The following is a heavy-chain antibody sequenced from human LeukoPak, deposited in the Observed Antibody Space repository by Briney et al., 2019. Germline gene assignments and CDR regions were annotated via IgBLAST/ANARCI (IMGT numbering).Heavy chain of an antibody. CDR3: AIGYCSGGSCYPTHTDY. Sequence: KPSETLSLTCTVSGGSISSYYWSWIRQPPGKGLEWIGYIYYSGSTNYNPSLKSRVTISVDTSKNQFSLKLSSVTAADTAVYYCAIGYCSGGSCYPTHTDYWGQGTLVTVSS. V-gene: IGHV4-59*01. J-gene: IGHJ4*02. D-gene: IGHD2-15*01. CDR1: GGSISSYY. CDR2: IYYSGST.